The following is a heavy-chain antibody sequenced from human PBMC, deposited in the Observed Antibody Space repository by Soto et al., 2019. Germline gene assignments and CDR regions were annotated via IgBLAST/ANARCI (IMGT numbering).Heavy chain of an antibody. V-gene: IGHV1-3*01. CDR1: GYTFTSYA. CDR3: ARGEIVATINDYYYYMDV. D-gene: IGHD5-12*01. CDR2: INAGNGNT. J-gene: IGHJ6*03. Sequence: ASVKVSCKASGYTFTSYAMHWVRQAPGQRLEWMGWINAGNGNTKYSQKFQGRVTITRDTSASTAYMELSSLRSEDTAVYYCARGEIVATINDYYYYMDVWGKGTTVTVSS.